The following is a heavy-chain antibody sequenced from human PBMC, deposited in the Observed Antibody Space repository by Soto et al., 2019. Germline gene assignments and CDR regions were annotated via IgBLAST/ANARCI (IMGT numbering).Heavy chain of an antibody. J-gene: IGHJ4*02. CDR2: IFSSGES. CDR1: GFTVSSTY. D-gene: IGHD5-18*01. V-gene: IGHV3-53*01. Sequence: GGSLRLSCAASGFTVSSTYMSWVRQAPGKGLEWVSIIFSSGESFYADSVKGRFTISRDSSDSTVYLQMNSLKAEDTAVYYCERGGIAMVRTFDNWGQGTLVTVSS. CDR3: ERGGIAMVRTFDN.